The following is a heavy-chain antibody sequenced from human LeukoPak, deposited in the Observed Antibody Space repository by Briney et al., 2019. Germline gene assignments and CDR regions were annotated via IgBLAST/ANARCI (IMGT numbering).Heavy chain of an antibody. J-gene: IGHJ6*02. CDR1: GFTFSSYA. Sequence: GGSLRLSCAASGFTFSSYAMSWVRRAPGKGLEWVSAISGSGGSTYYADSVKGRFTISRDNSKNTLYLQMNSLRAEDTAVYYRAKEDTDCSDLCYYYYGMDVWGQGTTVTVSS. CDR3: AKEDTDCSDLCYYYYGMDV. CDR2: ISGSGGST. D-gene: IGHD2-15*01. V-gene: IGHV3-23*01.